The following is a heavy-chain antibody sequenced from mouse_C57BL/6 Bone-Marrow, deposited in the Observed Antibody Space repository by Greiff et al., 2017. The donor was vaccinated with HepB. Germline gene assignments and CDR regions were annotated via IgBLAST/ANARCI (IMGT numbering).Heavy chain of an antibody. D-gene: IGHD2-10*01. V-gene: IGHV7-1*01. J-gene: IGHJ3*01. CDR2: SRNKANDYTT. CDR3: ARDSYFAWFAY. Sequence: EVQLVESGGGLVQSGRSLRLSCATSGFTFSDFYMEWVRQAPGKGLEWIAASRNKANDYTTEYSASVKGRFIVSRDTSQSILYLQMNALRAEDTAIYYCARDSYFAWFAYWGQGTLVTVSA. CDR1: GFTFSDFY.